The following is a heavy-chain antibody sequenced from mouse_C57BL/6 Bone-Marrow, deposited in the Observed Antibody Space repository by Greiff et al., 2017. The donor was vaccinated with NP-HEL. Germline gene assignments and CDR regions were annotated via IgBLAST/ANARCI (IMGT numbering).Heavy chain of an antibody. CDR3: ASSYYYGSSQFAY. CDR2: IHPSDSDT. CDR1: GYTFTSYW. V-gene: IGHV1-74*01. J-gene: IGHJ3*01. D-gene: IGHD1-1*01. Sequence: QVQLQQPGAELVKPGASVKVSCKASGYTFTSYWMHWVKQRPGQGLGWIGRIHPSDSDTNYNQKFKGKATLTVDKSSSTAYMQLSSLTSEDSAVYYCASSYYYGSSQFAYWGQGTLVTVSA.